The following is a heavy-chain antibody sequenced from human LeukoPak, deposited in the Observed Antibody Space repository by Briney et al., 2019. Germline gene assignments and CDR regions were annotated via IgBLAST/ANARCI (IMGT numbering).Heavy chain of an antibody. CDR2: ISSSSSYI. D-gene: IGHD3-22*01. CDR3: ARRAGYYYDSSGYYYRLSYFDY. V-gene: IGHV3-21*01. Sequence: GGSLRLSCAASGFTFSSYSMNWVRQAPGKGLEWVSSISSSSSYIYYADSVKGRFTISRDNAKNSLYLQMNSLRAKDTAVYYCARRAGYYYDSSGYYYRLSYFDYWGQGTLVTVSS. CDR1: GFTFSSYS. J-gene: IGHJ4*02.